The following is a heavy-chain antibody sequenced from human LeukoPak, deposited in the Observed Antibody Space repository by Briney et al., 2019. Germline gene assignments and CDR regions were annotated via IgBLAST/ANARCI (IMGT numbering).Heavy chain of an antibody. CDR1: GFTFSSYG. J-gene: IGHJ4*02. CDR3: AKDWYVEGLLWAGSPIDY. V-gene: IGHV3-30*02. D-gene: IGHD3-10*01. CDR2: IRYDGSNK. Sequence: PGGSLRLSCAASGFTFSSYGMHWVRQAPGKGLEWVAFIRYDGSNKYYADSVKGRFTISRDNSKNTLYLQMNSLRAEDTAVYYCAKDWYVEGLLWAGSPIDYWGQGTLVTVSS.